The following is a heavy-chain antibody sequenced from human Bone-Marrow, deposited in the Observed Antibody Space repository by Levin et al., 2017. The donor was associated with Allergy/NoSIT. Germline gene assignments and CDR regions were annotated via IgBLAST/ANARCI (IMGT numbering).Heavy chain of an antibody. D-gene: IGHD2-21*01. CDR3: VSYRDGPYIPIAY. V-gene: IGHV3-23*01. CDR2: ISGYSNTI. J-gene: IGHJ4*02. Sequence: GGSLRLSCVVSGFTFNNYAMSWIRQSPDKGLEWISIISGYSNTIYYADSVRGRFTISRDNSRNTLYLQMNSLRAEDTALYYCVSYRDGPYIPIAYWGQGTLVTVSS. CDR1: GFTFNNYA.